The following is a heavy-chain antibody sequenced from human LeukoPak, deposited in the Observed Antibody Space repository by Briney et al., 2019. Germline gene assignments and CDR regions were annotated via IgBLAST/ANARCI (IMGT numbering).Heavy chain of an antibody. D-gene: IGHD3-22*01. J-gene: IGHJ4*02. CDR1: GSSFTSYW. CDR2: IYPGDSDT. Sequence: RGESLQISCKGSGSSFTSYWIGWVRQLPGKGLEWMGIIYPGDSDTRYSPSFQGQVTISADKSISAAYLQWSSLKASDTAMYYCARQSTSYDSSGYYYNYWGQGTLVTVSS. CDR3: ARQSTSYDSSGYYYNY. V-gene: IGHV5-51*01.